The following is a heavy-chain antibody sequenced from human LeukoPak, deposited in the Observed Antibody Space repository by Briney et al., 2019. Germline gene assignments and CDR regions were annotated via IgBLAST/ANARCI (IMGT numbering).Heavy chain of an antibody. V-gene: IGHV1-2*02. J-gene: IGHJ4*02. CDR2: INPNSGGT. Sequence: ASVKVSCKASGYTFTGYYMHWVRQAPGQGLEWMGWINPNSGGTNYAQKFQGRVTMTRDTSISTAYMELSRLRSDDTAVYYCARDIEEKDGYNIDYWGQGTLVTVSS. CDR1: GYTFTGYY. CDR3: ARDIEEKDGYNIDY. D-gene: IGHD5-12*01.